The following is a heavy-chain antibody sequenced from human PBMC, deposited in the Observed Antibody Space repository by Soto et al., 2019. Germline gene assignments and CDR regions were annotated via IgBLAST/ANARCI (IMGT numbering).Heavy chain of an antibody. V-gene: IGHV1-46*03. CDR2: INPSGGST. D-gene: IGHD6-13*01. CDR1: GYAFTNYY. J-gene: IGHJ5*02. Sequence: ASVKVSCKASGYAFTNYYMHWVRQAPGQGLEWMGIINPSGGSTSYAQKFQGRVTMTRDTSTSTVYMEPSSLRSEDTAVYYCAIAAAGTGLDPWGQGTLVTVSS. CDR3: AIAAAGTGLDP.